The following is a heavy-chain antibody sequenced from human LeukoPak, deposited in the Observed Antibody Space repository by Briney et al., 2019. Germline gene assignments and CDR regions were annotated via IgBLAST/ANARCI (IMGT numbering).Heavy chain of an antibody. D-gene: IGHD3-3*01. Sequence: GGSLRLSCAASGFSFSSYWMTWVRQAPGKGLEWVSYITSNGNSVYYAASVKGRFTISRDNAKNSLYLQVNSLTAEDTAVYYCARAGVDTSGYYYQGFDYWGQGTLVTVSS. CDR2: ITSNGNSV. V-gene: IGHV3-48*04. CDR1: GFSFSSYW. CDR3: ARAGVDTSGYYYQGFDY. J-gene: IGHJ4*02.